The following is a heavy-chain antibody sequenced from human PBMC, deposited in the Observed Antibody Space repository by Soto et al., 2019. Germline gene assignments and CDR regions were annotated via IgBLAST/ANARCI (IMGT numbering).Heavy chain of an antibody. Sequence: PGGSLRLSCAASGFAFSTFAMTWVRQAPGKGLEWVAAISVSGNNAYYADSVKGRFTISRDNSQNSVFLQMSSLRADDTAVYYCARDXLRPGILYSLGVLLPEYGLWGQGTLVTVYS. V-gene: IGHV3-23*01. CDR2: ISVSGNNA. CDR3: ARDXLRPGILYSLGVLLPEYGL. D-gene: IGHD3-22*01. CDR1: GFAFSTFA. J-gene: IGHJ4*02.